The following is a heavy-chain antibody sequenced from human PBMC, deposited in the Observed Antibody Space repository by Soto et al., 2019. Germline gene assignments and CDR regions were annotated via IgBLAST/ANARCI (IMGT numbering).Heavy chain of an antibody. CDR3: PRRTNSYYDGSGSYGDDY. Sequence: QVQLVQSGAEVKKPGASVKVSCKASGYTFTSYDINWVRQATGQGLEWMGWMNPNSGNTGYAQKFQGRVTMTRNTAISTAYMELSSVRAEDTAVYYCPRRTNSYYDGSGSYGDDYWGQGTLVTVSS. CDR2: MNPNSGNT. J-gene: IGHJ4*02. V-gene: IGHV1-8*01. D-gene: IGHD3-10*01. CDR1: GYTFTSYD.